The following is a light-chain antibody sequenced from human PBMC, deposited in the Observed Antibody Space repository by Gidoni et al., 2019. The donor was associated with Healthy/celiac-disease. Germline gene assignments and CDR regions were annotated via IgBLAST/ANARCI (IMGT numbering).Light chain of an antibody. CDR1: QSVSSSY. V-gene: IGKV3-20*01. CDR2: GAS. CDR3: QQYGSLTWT. Sequence: EIVLTQSPGTLSLSPGERATLSCRASQSVSSSYLAWYQQKPGQAPRLLIYGASSRATGIPDRFSGSGSGTDFTLTISRLEPEDFAVYYCQQYGSLTWTFXQXTKVEIK. J-gene: IGKJ1*01.